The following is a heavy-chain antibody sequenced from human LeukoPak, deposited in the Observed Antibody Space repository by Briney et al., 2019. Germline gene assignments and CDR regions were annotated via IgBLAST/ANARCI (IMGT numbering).Heavy chain of an antibody. J-gene: IGHJ4*02. CDR3: AKETVNYDILTGSFDY. V-gene: IGHV3-7*03. Sequence: PGGSLRLSCAASGFTFSSHWMNWVRQAPGKGLEWVANIKEDGSEKDYVDSVKSRFTISRDNAKNSLYLQMDSLRAEDTAVYYCAKETVNYDILTGSFDYWGQGTLVTVSS. CDR1: GFTFSSHW. CDR2: IKEDGSEK. D-gene: IGHD3-9*01.